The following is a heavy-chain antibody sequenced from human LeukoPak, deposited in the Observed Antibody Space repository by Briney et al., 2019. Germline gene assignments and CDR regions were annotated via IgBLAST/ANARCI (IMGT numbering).Heavy chain of an antibody. CDR1: GFTFRSYA. CDR2: VVGSGGDT. Sequence: GGSLRLSCAASGFTFRSYAMSWVRQAPGKGLEWVSAVVGSGGDTYYADSVKGRFTISRDNSKNTLYLQMNSLRAEDTAVYYCARGLYDILTGPPRWFDPWGQGTLVTVSS. J-gene: IGHJ5*02. CDR3: ARGLYDILTGPPRWFDP. D-gene: IGHD3-9*01. V-gene: IGHV3-23*01.